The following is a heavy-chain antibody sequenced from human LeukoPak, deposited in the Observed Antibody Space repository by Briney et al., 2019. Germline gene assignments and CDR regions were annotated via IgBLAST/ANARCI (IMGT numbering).Heavy chain of an antibody. D-gene: IGHD2-2*02. CDR2: IYYSGDT. CDR1: GGSISIGGYY. CDR3: ARAVAPAAIYDFQFDY. Sequence: SETLSLTCTVSGGSISIGGYYCNWIRQHPGKGLEWIGYIYYSGDTNYNPSLKSRVTISVDTSKNQFSLKLSSVTAADTAVYYCARAVAPAAIYDFQFDYWGQGTPVTVSS. V-gene: IGHV4-31*03. J-gene: IGHJ4*02.